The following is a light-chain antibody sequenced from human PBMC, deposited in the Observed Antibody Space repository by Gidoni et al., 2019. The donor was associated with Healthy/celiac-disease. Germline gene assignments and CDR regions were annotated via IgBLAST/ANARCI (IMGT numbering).Light chain of an antibody. CDR1: QSVLYSSNNKNC. Sequence: DIVMTQSPDSLAVSLGERATINCKASQSVLYSSNNKNCLAWYQQKPGQPPKLLIYWASTRESGVPYRFSGSGSGTDFTLTISSLQAEDVAVYYCQQYYSTPQTFGQGTKVEIK. J-gene: IGKJ1*01. CDR2: WAS. CDR3: QQYYSTPQT. V-gene: IGKV4-1*01.